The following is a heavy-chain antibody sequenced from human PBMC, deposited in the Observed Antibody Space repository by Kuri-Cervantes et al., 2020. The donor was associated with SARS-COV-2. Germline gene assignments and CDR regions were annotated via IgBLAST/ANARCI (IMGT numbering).Heavy chain of an antibody. CDR3: ARGDIVGVVAATPVPYYYYYGMDV. CDR2: IYYSGST. Sequence: SETLSLTCTVSGGSISSSSYYWGWIRQPPGKGLEWIGCIYYSGSTYSNPPLKSRVTISVDTSQNQFSLKLSSVTAADTAVYYCARGDIVGVVAATPVPYYYYYGMDVWGQGTTVTVSS. D-gene: IGHD2-15*01. V-gene: IGHV4-39*01. J-gene: IGHJ6*02. CDR1: GGSISSSSYY.